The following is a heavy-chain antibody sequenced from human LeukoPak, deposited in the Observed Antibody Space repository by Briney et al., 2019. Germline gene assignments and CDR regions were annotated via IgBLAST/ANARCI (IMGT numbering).Heavy chain of an antibody. CDR3: ARSPTHSNWNY. Sequence: PSETLSLTCTVSGGSISSGGYYWSWIRQPPGKGLEWIGYIYHSGSTYYNPSLKSRVTISVDRSKNQFSLKLSSVTAADTAVYYCARSPTHSNWNYWGQGTLVTVSS. J-gene: IGHJ4*02. D-gene: IGHD4-11*01. CDR2: IYHSGST. V-gene: IGHV4-30-2*01. CDR1: GGSISSGGYY.